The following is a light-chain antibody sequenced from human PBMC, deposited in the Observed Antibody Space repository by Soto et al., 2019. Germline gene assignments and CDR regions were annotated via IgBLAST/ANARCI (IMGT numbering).Light chain of an antibody. CDR1: SGSIASDY. Sequence: NFMLTQPHSVSGSPGNSVIISCTRSSGSIASDYVQWYQQRPGSSPTLLIYEFKQRPSGVRDRFSGSIDSSSNSASLTISGLKTEDEADSYCQSYDSSIPYVFGTGTKLTVL. CDR2: EFK. CDR3: QSYDSSIPYV. V-gene: IGLV6-57*01. J-gene: IGLJ1*01.